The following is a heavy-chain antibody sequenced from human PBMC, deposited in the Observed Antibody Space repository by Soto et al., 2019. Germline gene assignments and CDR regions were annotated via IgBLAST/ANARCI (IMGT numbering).Heavy chain of an antibody. V-gene: IGHV4-61*01. CDR2: IYYSGNT. Sequence: SETLSLTCTMSGDSVSSGNNWSWIRQPPGKGLEWIGYIYYSGNTIYNPSLESRVTISVHTSKSQLSLKLSSVTAADTAVYYCARYSSNWFQTEGMDVWGQGTTVTVSS. CDR3: ARYSSNWFQTEGMDV. J-gene: IGHJ6*02. CDR1: GDSVSSGNN. D-gene: IGHD6-13*01.